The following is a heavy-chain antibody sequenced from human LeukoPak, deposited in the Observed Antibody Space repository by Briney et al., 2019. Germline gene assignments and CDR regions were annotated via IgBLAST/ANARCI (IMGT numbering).Heavy chain of an antibody. V-gene: IGHV4-61*02. CDR1: GGSISSGSYY. J-gene: IGHJ6*03. CDR2: IYTSGST. D-gene: IGHD7-27*01. Sequence: SETLSLTCTVSGGSISSGSYYWSWIRQPAGKGLEWIGRIYTSGSTNYNPSLKSRVTISVDTSKNQFSLKLSSVTAADTAVYYCARANNWGWNYYYYMDVWGKGTTVTISS. CDR3: ARANNWGWNYYYYMDV.